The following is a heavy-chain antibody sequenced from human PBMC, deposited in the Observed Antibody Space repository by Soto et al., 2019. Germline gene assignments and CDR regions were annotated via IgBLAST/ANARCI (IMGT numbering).Heavy chain of an antibody. CDR3: TSEVYYDCCSGCEAEAYYFDD. CDR2: ISDDGRNT. Sequence: QVQLVESGGGVVQPGRSLRLSCAASGFTFSRHTMHWVRQAPGKWLEWVAAISDDGRNTYYADSVKGRFTISRDNSKNTLYLQMKSLNSEDWAVHPCTSEVYYDCCSGCEAEAYYFDDLGQGILLT. D-gene: IGHD3-3*01. V-gene: IGHV3-30*04. CDR1: GFTFSRHT. J-gene: IGHJ4*01.